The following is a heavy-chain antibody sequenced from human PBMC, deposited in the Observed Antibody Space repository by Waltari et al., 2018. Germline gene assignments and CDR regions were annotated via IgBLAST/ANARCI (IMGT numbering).Heavy chain of an antibody. J-gene: IGHJ4*02. CDR3: ASRYYFDY. CDR2: IKQDGSEK. V-gene: IGHV3-7*01. Sequence: EVQLVESGGGLVQAGGSLRLSGAASGFTFSRDWMSGVRQAPGNGLEWVANIKQDGSEKYYVDSVKGRFPISRDNAKNSLFLQMNSLRAEDTAVYYCASRYYFDYWGLGTLVTVSS. CDR1: GFTFSRDW.